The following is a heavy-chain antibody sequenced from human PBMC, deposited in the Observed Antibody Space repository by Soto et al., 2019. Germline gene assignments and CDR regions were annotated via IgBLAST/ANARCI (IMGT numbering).Heavy chain of an antibody. CDR3: AREGGSSSWYLDGMDV. D-gene: IGHD6-13*01. J-gene: IGHJ6*02. CDR2: ITDNGGDA. Sequence: GGSLRLSCVASGLTFGSRAMSWVRQAPGEGLQWVATITDNGGDAKYADSVRGRFVISRDNSKKTLYLQMNSLRAEDTAVYYCAREGGSSSWYLDGMDVWGQGTTVTVSS. V-gene: IGHV3-23*01. CDR1: GLTFGSRA.